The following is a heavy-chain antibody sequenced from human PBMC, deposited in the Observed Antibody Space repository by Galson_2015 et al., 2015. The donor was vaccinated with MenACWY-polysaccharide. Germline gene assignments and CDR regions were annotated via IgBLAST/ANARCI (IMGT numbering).Heavy chain of an antibody. CDR3: ARVLKGLVGATPDY. CDR2: ISSGGTI. CDR1: GFTFSSYR. D-gene: IGHD1-26*01. J-gene: IGHJ4*02. V-gene: IGHV3-48*02. Sequence: SLRLSCAASGFTFSSYRMNWVRQAPGKGLEWVSYISSGGTIYYADSVKGRFTISRDNAKNSLYLQMNSLRDDDTAVYYCARVLKGLVGATPDYWGQGTLVTDSS.